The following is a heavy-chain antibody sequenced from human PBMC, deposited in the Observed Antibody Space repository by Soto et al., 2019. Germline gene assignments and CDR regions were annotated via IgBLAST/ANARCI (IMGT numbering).Heavy chain of an antibody. D-gene: IGHD2-15*01. J-gene: IGHJ4*02. CDR1: GGSVTSDVYY. Sequence: SETLSLTCTVSGGSVTSDVYYWTGIRQHPGKGLEWIGYNHHSGSTYCNPSLQSRVNISIDASKKQFSLKVSTVTAGDTAVDICVTRTPDRGYMGVFDDWGQGIRVTVSS. CDR3: VTRTPDRGYMGVFDD. V-gene: IGHV4-31*03. CDR2: NHHSGST.